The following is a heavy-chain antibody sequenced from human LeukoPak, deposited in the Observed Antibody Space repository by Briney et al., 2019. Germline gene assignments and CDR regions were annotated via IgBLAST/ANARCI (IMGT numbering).Heavy chain of an antibody. D-gene: IGHD6-19*01. Sequence: SETLSLTFTVSGDSISSSGYYWGWIRQPPGKGLEWIGSIYYSGSTYYNPSLKSRVTISVDTSKNQFSLKLSSVTAADTAVYYCARDTDLAVAGRGGYGMDVWGQGTTVTVSS. CDR3: ARDTDLAVAGRGGYGMDV. V-gene: IGHV4-39*07. CDR1: GDSISSSGYY. CDR2: IYYSGST. J-gene: IGHJ6*02.